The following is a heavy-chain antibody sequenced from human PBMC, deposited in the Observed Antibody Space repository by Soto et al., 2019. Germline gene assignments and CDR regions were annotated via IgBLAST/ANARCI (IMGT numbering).Heavy chain of an antibody. CDR2: ISRSGTTR. CDR3: ASFPSDSSGTFDY. CDR1: GFTFSSYE. V-gene: IGHV3-48*03. Sequence: LRLSCAASGFTFSSYEMNWVRQAPGKGLEWVSYISRSGTTRYYADSVKGRFTISRDNAKNSLYLQMNSLRAEDTAVYYCASFPSDSSGTFDYWGQGTLVTVSS. J-gene: IGHJ4*02. D-gene: IGHD3-22*01.